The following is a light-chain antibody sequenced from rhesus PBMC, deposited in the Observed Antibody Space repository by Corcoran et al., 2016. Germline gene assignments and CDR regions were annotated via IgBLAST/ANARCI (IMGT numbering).Light chain of an antibody. CDR3: QQYSSRPWT. J-gene: IGKJ1*01. CDR2: KAS. V-gene: IGKV1-22*01. CDR1: QGISSW. Sequence: DIQMTQSPSSLSASVGDTVTITCRASQGISSWLAWYQQKPGKAPKLLIYKASSLQSGVPSRFSGSGSGTEFTLTISRLQSEDFATYYCQQYSSRPWTFGQGTKVEIK.